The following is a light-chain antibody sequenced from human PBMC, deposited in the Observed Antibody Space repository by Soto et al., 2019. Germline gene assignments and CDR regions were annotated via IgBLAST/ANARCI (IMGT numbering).Light chain of an antibody. J-gene: IGLJ1*01. CDR2: EVS. CDR1: SSDVGSYNR. V-gene: IGLV2-18*02. Sequence: QSVLTQPPSVSGSPGQSVAISCTGTSSDVGSYNRVSWYQQPPGAAPKLMIYEVSNRPSGVPDRFSGSKSGNTASLTISGLRAEDEADYYCNSYTGSSTYVFGTGTKVTV. CDR3: NSYTGSSTYV.